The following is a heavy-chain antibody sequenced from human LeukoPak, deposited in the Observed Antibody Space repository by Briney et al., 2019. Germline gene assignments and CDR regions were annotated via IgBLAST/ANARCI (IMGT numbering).Heavy chain of an antibody. CDR3: ASPWGYGSGI. Sequence: SETLSLTCAVYGGSFSGYYWSWIRQPPGKGLEWIGEINHSGSTNYNPSLKSRVTILVDTSKKQFSLKLSSVTAADTAMYYCASPWGYGSGIWGQGTLVTVSS. J-gene: IGHJ4*02. CDR2: INHSGST. D-gene: IGHD3-10*01. CDR1: GGSFSGYY. V-gene: IGHV4-34*01.